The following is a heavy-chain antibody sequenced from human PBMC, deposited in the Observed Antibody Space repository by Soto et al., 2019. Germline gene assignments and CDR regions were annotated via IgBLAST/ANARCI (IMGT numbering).Heavy chain of an antibody. V-gene: IGHV3-21*01. Sequence: GGSLRLSCAASGFTFSTYSMNWVRQAPGKGLEWVSSISSTSDYIYYADSVKGRFTISRDNAKNSLYLQMSSLRAEDTAVYYCARGHTVVTQFDYWGQGTLVTVSS. CDR3: ARGHTVVTQFDY. D-gene: IGHD2-21*02. J-gene: IGHJ4*02. CDR1: GFTFSTYS. CDR2: ISSTSDYI.